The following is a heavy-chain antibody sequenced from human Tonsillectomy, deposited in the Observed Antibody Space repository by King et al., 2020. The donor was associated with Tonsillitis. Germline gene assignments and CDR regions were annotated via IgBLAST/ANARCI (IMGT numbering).Heavy chain of an antibody. CDR3: ARDAVGLGYCASTSCYPNYMDV. CDR1: GGSMTSYY. D-gene: IGHD2-2*01. J-gene: IGHJ6*03. Sequence: QLQESGPGLVKPSETLSLTCTVSGGSMTSYYWNWIRRPPGKGLEWIGYISYSGSTNYNPSLKSRVTFTVDTSKNQFSLRLRSVTAADTAVYYCARDAVGLGYCASTSCYPNYMDVWGKGTTVTVSS. V-gene: IGHV4-59*01. CDR2: ISYSGST.